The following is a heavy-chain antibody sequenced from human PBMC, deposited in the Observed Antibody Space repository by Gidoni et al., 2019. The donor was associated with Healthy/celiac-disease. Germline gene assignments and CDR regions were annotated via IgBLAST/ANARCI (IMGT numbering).Heavy chain of an antibody. CDR1: GYTFTSYG. V-gene: IGHV1-18*01. CDR3: ARDLPRDDYGDHGPIDY. D-gene: IGHD4-17*01. J-gene: IGHJ4*02. CDR2: ISAYNGNT. Sequence: QVQLVQSGAEVKKPGASVTVSCKASGYTFTSYGISWVRQAPGQGLEWMGWISAYNGNTNYAQKLQGRVTMTTDTSTSTAYMELRSLRSDDTDVYYCARDLPRDDYGDHGPIDYWGQGTLVTVSS.